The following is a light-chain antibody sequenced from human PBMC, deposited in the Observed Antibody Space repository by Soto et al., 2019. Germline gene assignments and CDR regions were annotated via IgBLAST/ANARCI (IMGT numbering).Light chain of an antibody. Sequence: EIVLTQSPATLSLSPGERATLSYRASQSVSSYLAWYQQKPGQAPRLLIYDASNRATGIPARFSGSGSGTDFTLTISSLEPEDFAVYYCQQRSKLTFGGGTKVEIK. J-gene: IGKJ4*01. CDR2: DAS. CDR3: QQRSKLT. CDR1: QSVSSY. V-gene: IGKV3-11*01.